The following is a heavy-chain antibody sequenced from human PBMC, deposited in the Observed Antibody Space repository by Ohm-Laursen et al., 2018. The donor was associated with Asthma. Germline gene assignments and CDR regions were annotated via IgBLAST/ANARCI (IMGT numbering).Heavy chain of an antibody. Sequence: GASVKVSCKASGGTFSSYAISWVRQAPGQGLEWMGGIIPIFGTANYAQKFQGRVTITADESTSTAYMELSSLRSEDTAVYYCARVISAAARLGLGWFDPWGQGTLVTVSS. D-gene: IGHD6-6*01. CDR2: IIPIFGTA. CDR1: GGTFSSYA. V-gene: IGHV1-69*13. J-gene: IGHJ5*02. CDR3: ARVISAAARLGLGWFDP.